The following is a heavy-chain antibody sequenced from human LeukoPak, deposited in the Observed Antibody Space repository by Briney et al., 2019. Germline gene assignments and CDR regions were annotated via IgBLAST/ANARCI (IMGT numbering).Heavy chain of an antibody. J-gene: IGHJ4*02. D-gene: IGHD3-22*01. V-gene: IGHV3-33*08. CDR1: GFTFSSYG. Sequence: PGGSLRLSCAASGFTFSSYGMHWVRQAPGKGLEWVAVIWYGGSNKYYADSVKGRFTISRDNSKNTLYLQMNSLRAEDTAVYYCATCYDSSGYCLDYWGQGTLVTVSS. CDR3: ATCYDSSGYCLDY. CDR2: IWYGGSNK.